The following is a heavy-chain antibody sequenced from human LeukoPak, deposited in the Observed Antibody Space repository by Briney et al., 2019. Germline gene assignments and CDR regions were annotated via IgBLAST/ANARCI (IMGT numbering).Heavy chain of an antibody. CDR3: ARAPRMVPAAYMDV. CDR2: ISNSGTTI. CDR1: GFRFSDYY. Sequence: GSVRLSCAASGFRFSDYYMSWIRQTPGKGLEWVSFISNSGTTIYYADSGKGRFTISRDNTKNSLYLQMNSLRAEDTAVYYCARAPRMVPAAYMDVWGKGTTVTVSS. D-gene: IGHD2-2*01. J-gene: IGHJ6*03. V-gene: IGHV3-11*01.